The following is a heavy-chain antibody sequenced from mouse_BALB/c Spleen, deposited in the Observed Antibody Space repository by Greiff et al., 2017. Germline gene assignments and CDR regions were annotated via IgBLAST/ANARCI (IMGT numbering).Heavy chain of an antibody. CDR3: ARQNTATGYFDV. V-gene: IGHV5-9-3*01. CDR2: ISSGGSYT. CDR1: GFTFSSYA. Sequence: EVKLVESGGGLVKPGGSLKLSCAASGFTFSSYAMSWVRQTPEKRLEWVATISSGGSYTYYPDSVKGRFTISRDNAKNTLYLQMSSLRSEDTAMYYCARQNTATGYFDVWGAGTTVTVSS. J-gene: IGHJ1*01. D-gene: IGHD1-2*01.